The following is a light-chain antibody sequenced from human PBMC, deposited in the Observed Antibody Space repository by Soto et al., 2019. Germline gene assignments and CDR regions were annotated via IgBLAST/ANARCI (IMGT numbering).Light chain of an antibody. CDR2: DVR. CDR1: SSDVGAFNF. CDR3: TSHTTTSPPVL. Sequence: QSALTQPASVSGSPGQSITISCTGTSSDVGAFNFVSWYQQHPGKAPKLMIYDVRHRPSGVSDRFSGSKSGNTASLTIYGLQAEDESDYDCTSHTTTSPPVLFGGGTKLTVL. J-gene: IGLJ2*01. V-gene: IGLV2-14*03.